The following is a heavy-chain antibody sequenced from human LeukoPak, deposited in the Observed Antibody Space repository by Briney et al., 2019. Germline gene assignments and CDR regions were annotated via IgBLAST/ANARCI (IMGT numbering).Heavy chain of an antibody. D-gene: IGHD4-17*01. CDR2: IYYSGGT. CDR1: GGSISSGGYY. CDR3: ARRRGGYGDPGMDV. V-gene: IGHV4-31*03. Sequence: SQTLSLTCTVSGGSISSGGYYWSWIRQHPGKGLEWIGYIYYSGGTYYSPSLKSRVTISVDTSKNRFSLKLSSVTAADTAVYYCARRRGGYGDPGMDVWGKGTTVTVSS. J-gene: IGHJ6*04.